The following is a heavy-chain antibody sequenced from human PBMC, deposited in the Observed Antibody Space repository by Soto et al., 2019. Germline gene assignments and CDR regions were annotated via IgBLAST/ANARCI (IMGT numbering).Heavy chain of an antibody. V-gene: IGHV3-9*01. CDR2: ISWNSDMI. J-gene: IGHJ4*02. Sequence: PGGALGLSCTASGVTFDDYAMHWVRQGPGKGLEWVSGISWNSDMITYADSVKGRFTVSRDNAKNSLDLEMNSLRVEDTALYYCVKDTYILVGATHLDSWGQGTLVTVSS. CDR3: VKDTYILVGATHLDS. CDR1: GVTFDDYA. D-gene: IGHD1-26*01.